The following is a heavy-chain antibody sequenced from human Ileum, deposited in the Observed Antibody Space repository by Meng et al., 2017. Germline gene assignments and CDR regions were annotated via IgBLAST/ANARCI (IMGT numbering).Heavy chain of an antibody. CDR2: IFQSGRT. CDR1: GTW. CDR3: ATSNDRDVYYLGY. J-gene: IGHJ4*02. V-gene: IGHV4-4*02. D-gene: IGHD3-22*01. Sequence: VELRGSGPRIVKPSGTLSLTCAVSGTWWSWVRQPPGKGLEWIGEIFQSGRTNYNPSLKSRVTISIDKSKSQISLQLSAVTAADTAVYSCATSNDRDVYYLGYWGQGTLVTVSS.